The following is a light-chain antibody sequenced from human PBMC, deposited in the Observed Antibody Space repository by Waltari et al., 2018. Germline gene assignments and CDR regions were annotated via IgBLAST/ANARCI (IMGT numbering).Light chain of an antibody. V-gene: IGKV3-15*01. CDR1: QSISNN. Sequence: EIVMTQSPATLSVSPGEGATLSCRASQSISNNLAWYQQKPGQDPRLLIYYASTRASGVPARFSGGGSGTYFTLTISSLQSEDFAVYYCQQFTSWSPATFGGGTKVEMK. J-gene: IGKJ4*01. CDR2: YAS. CDR3: QQFTSWSPAT.